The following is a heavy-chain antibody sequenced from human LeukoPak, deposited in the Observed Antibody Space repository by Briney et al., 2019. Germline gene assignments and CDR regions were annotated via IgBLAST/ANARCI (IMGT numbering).Heavy chain of an antibody. D-gene: IGHD3-22*01. CDR1: GYNFTTYW. CDR2: IYPGDSDT. V-gene: IGHV5-51*01. CDR3: ARHSYYYDSSGYSGNWFDP. Sequence: GESLKISCKASGYNFTTYWIGWVRQMPGKGLEWMGIIYPGDSDTRYSPSFQGQVTISADKSISTAYLQWSSLKASDTAMYYCARHSYYYDSSGYSGNWFDPWGQGTLVTVSS. J-gene: IGHJ5*02.